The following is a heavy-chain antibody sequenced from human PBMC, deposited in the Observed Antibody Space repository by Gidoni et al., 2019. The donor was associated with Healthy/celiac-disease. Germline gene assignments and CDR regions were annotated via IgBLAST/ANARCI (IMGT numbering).Heavy chain of an antibody. CDR3: ATFSGDAFDI. CDR2: IFYSGNT. Sequence: QVQLQESGPGLVKPSETLSLTCTVPGGSISSFYWSWIRQPPGKGLEWIGYIFYSGNTNYNPSLKSRVTISVDRSKNQFSLKLSSVTAADTAVYYCATFSGDAFDIWGQGTMVTVSS. V-gene: IGHV4-59*01. J-gene: IGHJ3*02. CDR1: GGSISSFY.